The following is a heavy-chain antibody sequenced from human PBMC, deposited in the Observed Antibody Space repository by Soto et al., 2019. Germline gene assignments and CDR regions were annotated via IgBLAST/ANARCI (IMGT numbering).Heavy chain of an antibody. CDR3: VRTSLVVAPAPREDY. CDR1: GFTFSSYW. V-gene: IGHV3-74*01. CDR2: INSDGSST. Sequence: EVQLVESGGGLVQPGGSLRLSCAASGFTFSSYWMHWVRQAPGKGLVWVSRINSDGSSTSYADSVKGRFTISRDNAKNTMYLQMNSLRAEDTAVYYCVRTSLVVAPAPREDYWGQGTLVTVSS. J-gene: IGHJ4*02. D-gene: IGHD2-15*01.